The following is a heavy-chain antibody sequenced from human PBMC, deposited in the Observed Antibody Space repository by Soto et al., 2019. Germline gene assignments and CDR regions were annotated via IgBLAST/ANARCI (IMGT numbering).Heavy chain of an antibody. J-gene: IGHJ6*02. V-gene: IGHV4-4*02. D-gene: IGHD6-13*01. CDR3: ARVSPGSSWYYYYYYGMDV. CDR1: GGSISSSNW. Sequence: SETLSLTCAVSGGSISSSNWWSWVRQPPGKGLEWIGEIYHSGSTNYNPSLKSRVTISVDKSNNQFSLKLSSVTAADTAVYYCARVSPGSSWYYYYYYGMDVWGQWTTVTVSS. CDR2: IYHSGST.